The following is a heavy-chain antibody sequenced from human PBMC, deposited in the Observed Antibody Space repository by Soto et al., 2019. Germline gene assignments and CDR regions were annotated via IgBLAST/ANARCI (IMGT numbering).Heavy chain of an antibody. CDR3: VRSSSWYRDAFDI. D-gene: IGHD6-13*01. CDR2: IYPGDSDT. V-gene: IGHV5-51*01. Sequence: PGESLKISCKGSGYSFTSYWIGCVRQMPGKGLEWMGIIYPGDSDTRYSPSFQGQVTISADKSISTAYLQWSSLKASDTAMYYCVRSSSWYRDAFDIWGQGTMVTVSS. J-gene: IGHJ3*02. CDR1: GYSFTSYW.